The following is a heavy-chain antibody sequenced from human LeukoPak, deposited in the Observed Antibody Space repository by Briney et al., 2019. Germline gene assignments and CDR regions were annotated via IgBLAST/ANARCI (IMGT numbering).Heavy chain of an antibody. D-gene: IGHD6-13*01. V-gene: IGHV3-23*01. CDR2: ITSSGSNT. CDR3: AKRPGYSSSWYFDY. J-gene: IGHJ4*02. Sequence: GGSLRLSCAASGFTFSTYAMSWVRQAPGKGLEWVSAITSSGSNTFYANSVKGRFTISRDYSKNTLYLQMNSLRAEDTAVYYCAKRPGYSSSWYFDYWGQGTLVTVSS. CDR1: GFTFSTYA.